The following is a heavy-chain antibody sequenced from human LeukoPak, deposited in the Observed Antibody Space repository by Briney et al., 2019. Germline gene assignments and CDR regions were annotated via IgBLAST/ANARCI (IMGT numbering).Heavy chain of an antibody. V-gene: IGHV3-30*18. D-gene: IGHD6-19*01. J-gene: IGHJ4*02. CDR1: GFTFSSYG. CDR2: ISYDGSNK. CDR3: AKDGSGWYFDY. Sequence: GGSLRLSCAASGFTFSSYGMHWVRQAPGKGLEWVAVISYDGSNKYYADSVKGRFTISGDNSKNTLYLQMNSLRAEDTAVYYCAKDGSGWYFDYWGQGTLVTVSS.